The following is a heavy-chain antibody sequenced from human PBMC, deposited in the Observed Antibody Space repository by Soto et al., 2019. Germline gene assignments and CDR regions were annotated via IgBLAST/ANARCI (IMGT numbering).Heavy chain of an antibody. CDR2: TYYRSKWYK. V-gene: IGHV6-1*01. CDR1: VDSVSSNSAA. J-gene: IGHJ4*02. CDR3: ARGAVADYSRVFQY. Sequence: SQTLSLTCAISVDSVSSNSAAWNWIRQSPSRGLEWLGRTYYRSKWYKDYEASVKSRITINLDTSKNQFSLQLNSVTPEDTAVYYCARGAVADYSRVFQYWGQGTLVTVS. D-gene: IGHD6-19*01.